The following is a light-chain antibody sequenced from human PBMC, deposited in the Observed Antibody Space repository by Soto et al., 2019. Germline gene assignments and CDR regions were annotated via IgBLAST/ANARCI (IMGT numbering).Light chain of an antibody. J-gene: IGLJ1*01. CDR2: DDN. V-gene: IGLV1-51*01. CDR1: SSNIGGNS. CDR3: GSWDSSLSAYV. Sequence: QSALTQPPSVSAAPGQKVTISCSGSSSNIGGNSVSWYQQLPGTAPKPLIYDDNKRPSGIPDRFSGSKSGTSATLGITGFQTGDEADYYCGSWDSSLSAYVFGTGTKVTV.